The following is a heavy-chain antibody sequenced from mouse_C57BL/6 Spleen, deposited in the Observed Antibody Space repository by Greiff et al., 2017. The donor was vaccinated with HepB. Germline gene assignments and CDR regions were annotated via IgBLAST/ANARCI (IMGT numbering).Heavy chain of an antibody. CDR2: INPGSGGT. J-gene: IGHJ4*01. CDR3: ASIYYDYDVGAMDY. V-gene: IGHV1-54*01. CDR1: GYAFTNYL. D-gene: IGHD2-4*01. Sequence: VQLQQSGAELVRPGTSVKVSCKASGYAFTNYLIEWVKQRPGQGLEWIGVINPGSGGTNYNEKFKGKATLTADKSSSTAYMQLSSLTSEDSAVYFCASIYYDYDVGAMDYWGQGTSVTVSS.